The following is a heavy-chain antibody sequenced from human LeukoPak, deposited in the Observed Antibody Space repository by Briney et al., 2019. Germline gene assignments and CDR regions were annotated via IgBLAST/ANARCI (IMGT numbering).Heavy chain of an antibody. V-gene: IGHV3-73*01. J-gene: IGHJ6*02. CDR1: GFTFSRSA. CDR3: TSELTYYFSLDV. CDR2: IRSRPNNYAT. D-gene: IGHD1-1*01. Sequence: PGGSLRLSCADSGFTFSRSAIHWVRQASGKGLEWVGRIRSRPNNYATTYAASVKGRFTVFRDDSKNTAYLQMNSLKIEDTAVYFCTSELTYYFSLDVWGQGTTVTVSS.